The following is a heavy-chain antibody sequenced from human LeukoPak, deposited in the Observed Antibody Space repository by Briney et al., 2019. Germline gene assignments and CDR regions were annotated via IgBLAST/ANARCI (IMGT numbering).Heavy chain of an antibody. CDR1: GGSISSRNW. V-gene: IGHV4-4*02. J-gene: IGHJ4*02. CDR3: ARNGAGWYFDY. D-gene: IGHD1-26*01. CDR2: IYQSGST. Sequence: SETLSLTCAVSGGSISSRNWWSWVRQPPGKGLEWIGEIYQSGSTNYNPSLKSRVTISVDKSKNQFSLNLTSVTAADTAVYYCARNGAGWYFDYWGQGTLVTVSS.